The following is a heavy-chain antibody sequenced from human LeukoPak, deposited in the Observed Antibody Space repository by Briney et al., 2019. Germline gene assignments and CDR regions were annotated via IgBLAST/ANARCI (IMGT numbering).Heavy chain of an antibody. D-gene: IGHD5-12*01. CDR3: ARDSGRGDVYFDY. J-gene: IGHJ4*02. Sequence: PSETLSLTCAVYGGSFSGYYWSWIRQPPGKGLEWIGEINHSGSTNYNPSLKSRVTISVDTSKDQFSLKLSSVTASDTAVYYCARDSGRGDVYFDYWGQGTLVTVAS. V-gene: IGHV4-34*01. CDR2: INHSGST. CDR1: GGSFSGYY.